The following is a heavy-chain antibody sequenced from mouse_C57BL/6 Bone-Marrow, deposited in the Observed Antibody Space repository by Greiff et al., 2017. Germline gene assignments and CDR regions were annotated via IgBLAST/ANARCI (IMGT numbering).Heavy chain of an antibody. V-gene: IGHV5-16*01. CDR3: ARDRKITTDWYFDV. D-gene: IGHD2-4*01. Sequence: EVKLMESEGGLVQPGSSMKLSCTASGFTFSDYYMAWVRQVPEKGLEWVANINYDGSSTYYLDSLKSRFIISRDNAKNILYLQMSSLKSEDTATYYCARDRKITTDWYFDVWGTGTTVTVSS. CDR1: GFTFSDYY. CDR2: INYDGSST. J-gene: IGHJ1*03.